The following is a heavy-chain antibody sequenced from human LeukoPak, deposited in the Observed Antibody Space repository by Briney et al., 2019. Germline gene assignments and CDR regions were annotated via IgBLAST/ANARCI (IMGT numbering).Heavy chain of an antibody. CDR1: GYTFTGYY. J-gene: IGHJ4*02. V-gene: IGHV1-2*02. D-gene: IGHD1-26*01. Sequence: ASVKVSCKASGYTFTGYYMHWVRQAPGQGLEWMGWINPNSGGTNYAQKFQGRVTMTEDTSTDTAYMELSSLRSEDTAVYYCATGRSGSRVDYWGQGTLVTVSS. CDR3: ATGRSGSRVDY. CDR2: INPNSGGT.